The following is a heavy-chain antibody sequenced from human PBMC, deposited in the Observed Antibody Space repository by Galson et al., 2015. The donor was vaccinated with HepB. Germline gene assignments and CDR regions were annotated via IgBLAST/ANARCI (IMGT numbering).Heavy chain of an antibody. Sequence: SLRLSCAASGFTFDDYAMHWIRQAPGKGLEWVSHITNSGSGTYYADSVKGRFTISRDNTKNSLYLQMNSLRVEDTALYFCARIPGTYRLDFWGQGTLVTVSS. D-gene: IGHD1-7*01. J-gene: IGHJ4*02. CDR2: ITNSGSGT. CDR1: GFTFDDYA. V-gene: IGHV3-11*01. CDR3: ARIPGTYRLDF.